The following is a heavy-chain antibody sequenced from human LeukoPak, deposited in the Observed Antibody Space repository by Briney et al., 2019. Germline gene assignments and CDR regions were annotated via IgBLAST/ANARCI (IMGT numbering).Heavy chain of an antibody. D-gene: IGHD5-18*01. CDR2: IYSGGST. CDR1: GFTVSSNY. Sequence: GGSLRVSCAASGFTVSSNYMSWVRQAPGKGLEWVSVIYSGGSTYYADSVKGRFTISRDNSKNTLYLQMNSLRAEDTAVYYCASRGYSYGSFDPWGQGTLVTVSS. V-gene: IGHV3-66*02. CDR3: ASRGYSYGSFDP. J-gene: IGHJ5*02.